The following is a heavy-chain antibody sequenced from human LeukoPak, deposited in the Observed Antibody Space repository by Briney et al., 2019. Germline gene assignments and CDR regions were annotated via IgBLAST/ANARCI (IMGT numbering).Heavy chain of an antibody. J-gene: IGHJ1*01. Sequence: ASVKVSCKASGYTFTGYYMHWVRQAPGQGLEWMGWINPNSGGTNYAQKFQGRVTMTRDTSISTAYMELSRLRSDDTAVYYCARGSIAAAGLEREYFQHWGQGTLVTVSS. V-gene: IGHV1-2*02. CDR1: GYTFTGYY. CDR3: ARGSIAAAGLEREYFQH. D-gene: IGHD6-13*01. CDR2: INPNSGGT.